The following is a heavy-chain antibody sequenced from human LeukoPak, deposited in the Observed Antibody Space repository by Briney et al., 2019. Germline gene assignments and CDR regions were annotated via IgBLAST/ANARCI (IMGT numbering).Heavy chain of an antibody. CDR1: GYTFTSYG. CDR3: ARDLIDSSGYLDY. Sequence: GASVKVSCTASGYTFTSYGISWVRQAPGQGLEWMGWISAYNGNTNYAQKFQGRVTMTRDTSISTAYMELSRLRSDDTAVYYCARDLIDSSGYLDYWGQGTLVTVSS. J-gene: IGHJ4*02. V-gene: IGHV1-18*01. D-gene: IGHD3-22*01. CDR2: ISAYNGNT.